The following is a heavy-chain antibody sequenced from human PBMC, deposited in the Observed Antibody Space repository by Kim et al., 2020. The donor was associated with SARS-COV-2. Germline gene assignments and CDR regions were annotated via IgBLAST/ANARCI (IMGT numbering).Heavy chain of an antibody. J-gene: IGHJ6*02. CDR3: AKARQYFVSGNYYYYGMDV. D-gene: IGHD3-10*01. V-gene: IGHV3-30*18. CDR2: ISYDGSNK. CDR1: GFTFSIYG. Sequence: GGSLRLSRAASGFTFSIYGMHWVRQAPGKGLEWVAVISYDGSNKYYADSVKGRFTISRDNSKNTLYLQMNSLRAEDTAVYYCAKARQYFVSGNYYYYGMDVWGQGTSVTVSS.